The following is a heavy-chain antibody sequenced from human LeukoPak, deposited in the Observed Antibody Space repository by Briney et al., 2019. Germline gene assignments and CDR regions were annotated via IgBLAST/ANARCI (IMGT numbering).Heavy chain of an antibody. V-gene: IGHV4-61*02. CDR2: IYTSGST. CDR1: GGSISSGSYY. J-gene: IGHJ4*02. D-gene: IGHD1-26*01. Sequence: PSETLSLTCTVSGGSISSGSYYWSWIRQPAGKGLEWIGRIYTSGSTNYNPSLKSRVTISVDTSKNQFSLKLSSVTAADTAVYYCARETVVGATKYYFDYWGQGTLATVSS. CDR3: ARETVVGATKYYFDY.